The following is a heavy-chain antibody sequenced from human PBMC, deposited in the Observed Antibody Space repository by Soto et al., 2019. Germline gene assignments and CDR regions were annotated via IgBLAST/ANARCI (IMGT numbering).Heavy chain of an antibody. CDR1: GGSISSSSYY. V-gene: IGHV4-39*01. D-gene: IGHD3-9*01. J-gene: IGHJ4*02. CDR2: IYYSGST. Sequence: QLQLQESGPGLVKPSETLSLTCTVSGGSISSSSYYWGWIRQPPGKGLEWIGSIYYSGSTYYNPSLKSRVTISVDTSKNQFSLKLISVTAADTAVYYCARNYYDILTGFDYWGQGTLVTVSS. CDR3: ARNYYDILTGFDY.